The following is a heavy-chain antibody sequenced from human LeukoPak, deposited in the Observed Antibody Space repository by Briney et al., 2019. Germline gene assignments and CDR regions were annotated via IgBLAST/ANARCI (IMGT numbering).Heavy chain of an antibody. Sequence: SQTLSLTCTVSGGSISSGDYYWSWIRQPPGKGLEWIGYIYYGGSTYYNPSLKSRVTISVDTSKNQFSLKLSSVTAADTAVYYCARVMGSGYVGYWGQGTLVTVSS. J-gene: IGHJ4*02. V-gene: IGHV4-30-4*01. CDR3: ARVMGSGYVGY. D-gene: IGHD6-13*01. CDR2: IYYGGST. CDR1: GGSISSGDYY.